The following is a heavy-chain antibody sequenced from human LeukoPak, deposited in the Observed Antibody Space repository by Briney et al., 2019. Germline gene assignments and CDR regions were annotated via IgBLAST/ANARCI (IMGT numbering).Heavy chain of an antibody. V-gene: IGHV4-59*01. CDR1: GGSISSYY. D-gene: IGHD2-2*01. J-gene: IGHJ4*02. CDR2: IYYSGST. Sequence: SETLSLTCTVSGGSISSYYWSWIRQPPRKGLGWIGYIYYSGSTNYNPSLKSRVTISVDTSKNPFSLQLSSVTAADTAVYYCARFTVPAAIIDYWGQGTLVTVSS. CDR3: ARFTVPAAIIDY.